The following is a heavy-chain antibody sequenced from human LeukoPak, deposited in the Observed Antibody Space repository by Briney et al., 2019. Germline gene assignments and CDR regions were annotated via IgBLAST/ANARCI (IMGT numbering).Heavy chain of an antibody. D-gene: IGHD3-22*01. J-gene: IGHJ4*02. V-gene: IGHV3-30*02. CDR1: GFTFSSYG. CDR3: ARDPYYYDSSGYLYYLDY. Sequence: PGGSVRLSCAASGFTFSSYGMHWIRQAPGKGLEWVAFIQYDGSNKYYADSVKGRFTISRDNSKNTLYLQMNSLRAEDTAVYYCARDPYYYDSSGYLYYLDYWGQGTLVTVSS. CDR2: IQYDGSNK.